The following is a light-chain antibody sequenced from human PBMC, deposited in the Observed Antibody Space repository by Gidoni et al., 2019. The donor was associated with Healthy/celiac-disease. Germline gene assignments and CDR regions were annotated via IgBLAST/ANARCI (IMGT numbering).Light chain of an antibody. V-gene: IGKV3-20*01. CDR2: GAS. Sequence: DIVLTQSPGTLSLSPGERATLSCRASQSVSSSYLAWYQQKPGQAPRLLIYGASIRATGIPDRFSGSGSGTDFTLTISRLEPEDFAVYYCQQYGSSPRXXXQGTKVEIK. CDR3: QQYGSSPRX. CDR1: QSVSSSY. J-gene: IGKJ1*01.